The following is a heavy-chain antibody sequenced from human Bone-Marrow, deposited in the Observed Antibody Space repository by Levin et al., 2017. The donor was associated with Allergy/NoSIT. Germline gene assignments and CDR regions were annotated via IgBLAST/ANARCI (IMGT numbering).Heavy chain of an antibody. CDR3: ARMLMYNTLTAFYIEL. J-gene: IGHJ4*02. Sequence: ASETLSLTCTVSGGSIGRSDYYWAWIRQPPGKGLEWIGNVYYSGSTYYNPSLNTRAGISVDTSKSQFSLQLNSVTAADTAIYYCARMLMYNTLTAFYIELWGQGTLVTVSS. D-gene: IGHD3-9*01. CDR2: VYYSGST. V-gene: IGHV4-39*01. CDR1: GGSIGRSDYY.